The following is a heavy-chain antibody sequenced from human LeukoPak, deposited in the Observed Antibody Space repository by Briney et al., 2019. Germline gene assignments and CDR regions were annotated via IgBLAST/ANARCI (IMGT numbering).Heavy chain of an antibody. D-gene: IGHD6-19*01. V-gene: IGHV3-74*01. Sequence: GGSLRLSCAASGFTLSNYWMHWVRQAPGKGLVWVSRVSYNGNTITYADSVKGRFTISRDNAKNTLYLEMKSLRGEDTAVYYCAREYSSAWAYDHWGQGALVTVSS. J-gene: IGHJ4*02. CDR1: GFTLSNYW. CDR3: AREYSSAWAYDH. CDR2: VSYNGNTI.